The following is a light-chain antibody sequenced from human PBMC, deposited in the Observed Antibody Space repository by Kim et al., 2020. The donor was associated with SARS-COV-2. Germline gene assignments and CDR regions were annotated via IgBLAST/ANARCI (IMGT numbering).Light chain of an antibody. CDR1: TSNIGGNY. CDR2: KNN. V-gene: IGLV1-47*01. J-gene: IGLJ3*02. CDR3: AAWDDRLSAWV. Sequence: QSVLTQAPSASGTPGQRVTISCSGSTSNIGGNYVYWYQQLPGAAPKVLICKNNQRPSGVPDRFSGSKSGTSASLAISGLRSEDEADYYCAAWDDRLSAWVFGGGTQLTVL.